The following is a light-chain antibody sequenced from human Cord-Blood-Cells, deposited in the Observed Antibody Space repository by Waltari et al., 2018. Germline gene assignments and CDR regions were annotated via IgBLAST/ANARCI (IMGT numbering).Light chain of an antibody. V-gene: IGLV5-45*02. J-gene: IGLJ2*01. Sequence: QAVLTQPSSLSASPGASASLTCTLRSGINVGTYRIYWYQQKPGSPPQYHLRYKSDSDKQQGSGVPSRFSGSKDASANAGILLISGLQSEDEADYYCMIWHSSAVVFGGGTKLTVL. CDR1: SGINVGTYR. CDR2: YKSDSDK. CDR3: MIWHSSAVV.